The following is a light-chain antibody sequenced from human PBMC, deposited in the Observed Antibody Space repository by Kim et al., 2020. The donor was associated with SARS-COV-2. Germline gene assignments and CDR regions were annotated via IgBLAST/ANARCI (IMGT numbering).Light chain of an antibody. CDR1: QSVLYSSNNKNY. Sequence: DIVMTQSPDSLAVSLGEWATINCKSSQSVLYSSNNKNYLAWHQQKPGQTPKLLIYWASTRESGVPDRFSGSGSGTDLTLTISSLQAEDVAVYYCHQYYSSPQTFGQGTKVDIK. CDR3: HQYYSSPQT. V-gene: IGKV4-1*01. J-gene: IGKJ1*01. CDR2: WAS.